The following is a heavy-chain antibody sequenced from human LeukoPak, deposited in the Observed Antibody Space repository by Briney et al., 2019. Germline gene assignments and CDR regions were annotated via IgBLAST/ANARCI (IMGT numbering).Heavy chain of an antibody. V-gene: IGHV4-31*03. CDR1: GGSISSGGYY. J-gene: IGHJ4*02. D-gene: IGHD3-22*01. Sequence: SVTLSLTCTVSGGSISSGGYYWSWIRQHPGKGLEWIGYIYYSGSTYYNPSLKSRVTISVDTSKNQFSLKLSSVTAADTAVYYCARGDPGYDSSGYFDYWGQGTLVTVSS. CDR2: IYYSGST. CDR3: ARGDPGYDSSGYFDY.